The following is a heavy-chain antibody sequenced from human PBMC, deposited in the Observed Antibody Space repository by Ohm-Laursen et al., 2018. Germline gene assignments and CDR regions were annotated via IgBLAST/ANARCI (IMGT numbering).Heavy chain of an antibody. CDR1: GGSVNDYY. D-gene: IGHD1-26*01. V-gene: IGHV4-59*02. CDR3: ARGVGATHFDY. CDR2: AHYSGSP. J-gene: IGHJ4*02. Sequence: GTLSLTCTVSGGSVNDYYWTWIRQPPGKGLEWIGYAHYSGSPNSNPSLRGRVTILVDKSKNQFSLKLISVTAADTALYYCARGVGATHFDYWGQGTLVTVSS.